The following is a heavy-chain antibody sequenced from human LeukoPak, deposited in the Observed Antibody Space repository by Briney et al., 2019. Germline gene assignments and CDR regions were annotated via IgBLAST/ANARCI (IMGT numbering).Heavy chain of an antibody. V-gene: IGHV3-30*02. CDR3: ARDVRIYYYDSSPDY. D-gene: IGHD3-22*01. J-gene: IGHJ4*02. CDR2: IGHDGSHK. Sequence: GGALRLSCAASGFPFNSYGMHWVRQAPGKGLEGVAYIGHDGSHKYYADSVKGRFTISRDSSKNTLSLQMNSLRAEDTAVYYCARDVRIYYYDSSPDYWGQGTLVTVSS. CDR1: GFPFNSYG.